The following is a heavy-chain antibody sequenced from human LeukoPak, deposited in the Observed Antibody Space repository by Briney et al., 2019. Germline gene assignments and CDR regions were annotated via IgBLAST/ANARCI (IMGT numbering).Heavy chain of an antibody. D-gene: IGHD3-10*01. CDR1: GYTFTGYY. CDR2: INPNSGGT. Sequence: ASVKVSCKASGYTFTGYYMHWVRQAPGQGLEWMGWINPNSGGTNYAQKFQGRVTMTRDTSISTAYMELSRLRSDDTAVYYCARDRRWFGELLGVYWGQGTLVTVSS. CDR3: ARDRRWFGELLGVY. J-gene: IGHJ4*02. V-gene: IGHV1-2*02.